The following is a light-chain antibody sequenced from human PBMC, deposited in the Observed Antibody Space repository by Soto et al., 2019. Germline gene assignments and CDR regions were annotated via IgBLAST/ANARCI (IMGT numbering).Light chain of an antibody. CDR1: QSVSNN. CDR3: QQYGDWPPET. CDR2: GAS. Sequence: EIVLTQSPGTLSLSPGERATLSCRASQSVSNNYLAWYQQKPGRAPRLLIYGASTRATGVPARFSGSGSATEFTLSISSLQSEDVAVYYCQQYGDWPPETFGQGTKLEI. J-gene: IGKJ2*01. V-gene: IGKV3-15*01.